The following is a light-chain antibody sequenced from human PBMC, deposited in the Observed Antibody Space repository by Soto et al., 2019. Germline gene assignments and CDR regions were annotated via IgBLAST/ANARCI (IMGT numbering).Light chain of an antibody. CDR3: AAWDDSLNVVV. J-gene: IGLJ2*01. CDR2: NNN. Sequence: QSVLTQPPSPSGTPGQRVTISCSGGSSNIGSNPVNWYQQLPGTAPKLLIYNNNQRPSGVPDRFSGSKSGTSASLAISGLQSEDEADYYCAAWDDSLNVVVFGGGTKVTVL. V-gene: IGLV1-44*01. CDR1: SSNIGSNP.